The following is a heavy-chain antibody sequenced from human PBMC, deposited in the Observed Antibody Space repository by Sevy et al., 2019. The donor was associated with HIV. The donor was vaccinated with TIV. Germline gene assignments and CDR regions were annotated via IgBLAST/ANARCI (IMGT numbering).Heavy chain of an antibody. D-gene: IGHD4-17*01. CDR1: GFAFSNYYA. J-gene: IGHJ6*02. V-gene: IGHV3-30-3*01. CDR2: ISYDGSDT. CDR3: ARPRANYVDHYFFYAMDV. Sequence: GGSLRLSCAASGFAFSNYYAMHWVRQAPGKVLEWVALISYDGSDTYYADSVKGRITVSRDNFKNTLFLQMNSLTTEDTAVYYCARPRANYVDHYFFYAMDVWGQGTTVTVSS.